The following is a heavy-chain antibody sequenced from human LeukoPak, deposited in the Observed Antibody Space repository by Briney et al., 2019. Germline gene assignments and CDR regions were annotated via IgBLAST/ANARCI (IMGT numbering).Heavy chain of an antibody. D-gene: IGHD3-3*01. V-gene: IGHV4-59*01. J-gene: IGHJ6*03. Sequence: SETLSLTCTISGDSMSSYYWSWIRQPPGKGLEWIGYISYSGNTDYNPSLKSRVTISVGASKIWFSLRLSSVTAADTAVYYCARHGLYDFWRESYYYYYSMDVWGEGTTVTVSS. CDR1: GDSMSSYY. CDR2: ISYSGNT. CDR3: ARHGLYDFWRESYYYYYSMDV.